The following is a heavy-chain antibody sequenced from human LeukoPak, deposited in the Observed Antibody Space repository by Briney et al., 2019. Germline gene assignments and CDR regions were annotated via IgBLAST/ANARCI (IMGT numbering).Heavy chain of an antibody. Sequence: SETLSLSCIVSGASNNSFYWSWLRQPPGKGLEWIGYTHPSGNSNYSPSLKSRVTISVDTSTNQFSLKLKSVTAADTAVYYCARKVPKEGWFDPWGQGTLVTVSS. CDR1: GASNNSFY. J-gene: IGHJ5*02. CDR3: ARKVPKEGWFDP. V-gene: IGHV4-4*09. CDR2: THPSGNS.